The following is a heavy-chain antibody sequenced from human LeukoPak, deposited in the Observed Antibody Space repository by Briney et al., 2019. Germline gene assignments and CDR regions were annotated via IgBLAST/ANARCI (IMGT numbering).Heavy chain of an antibody. CDR1: GGSISSYY. CDR2: IYYSGST. J-gene: IGHJ4*02. D-gene: IGHD6-19*01. V-gene: IGHV4-59*01. CDR3: ARVLTLYGGGWFPFDY. Sequence: LETLSLTCTVSGGSISSYYWSWIRQPPGKGLEWIGYIYYSGSTNYNPSLKSRVTISVDTSKNQFSLKLSSVTAADTAVYYCARVLTLYGGGWFPFDYWGQGTLVTVSS.